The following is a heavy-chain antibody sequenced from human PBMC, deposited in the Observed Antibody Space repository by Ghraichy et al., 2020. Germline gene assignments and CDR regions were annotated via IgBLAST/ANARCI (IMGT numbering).Heavy chain of an antibody. CDR1: GFTFSSYW. CDR3: ARVFGIGGYTSGRYYYYYYMDV. Sequence: GGSLRLSCAASGFTFSSYWMSWVRQTPGKGLEWVANIKQDGSEKNYVDSVKGRFTISRDNAKNSLSLQLNSLRADDTAVYYCARVFGIGGYTSGRYYYYYYMDVWGEGTTVTVSS. D-gene: IGHD5-18*01. CDR2: IKQDGSEK. J-gene: IGHJ6*03. V-gene: IGHV3-7*01.